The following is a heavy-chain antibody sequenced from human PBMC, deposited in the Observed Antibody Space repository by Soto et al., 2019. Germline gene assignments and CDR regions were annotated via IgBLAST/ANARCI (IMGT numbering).Heavy chain of an antibody. J-gene: IGHJ4*02. CDR3: ARNYGPGYTFDY. Sequence: SETLSLTCTVSGGSISSYYWSWIRQPPGKGLEWIGYIYYSGSTNYNPSLKSRVTISVDTSKNQFSLKLSSVTAADTAVYYCARNYGPGYTFDYWGQRTLVTVSS. D-gene: IGHD3-10*01. CDR2: IYYSGST. V-gene: IGHV4-59*08. CDR1: GGSISSYY.